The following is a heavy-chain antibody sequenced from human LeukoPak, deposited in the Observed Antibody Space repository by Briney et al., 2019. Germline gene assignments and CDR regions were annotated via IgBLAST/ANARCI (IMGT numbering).Heavy chain of an antibody. CDR2: ISSSSSYI. Sequence: PGGSLRLSCAASGFTFSSYSMNWVRQAPGKGLEWVSSISSSSSYIYYADSVKGRFTISTDNSKNSMYLQMNSLRAEDTAVYYSASFTIFGVAYHQWGQGTLVTVSS. J-gene: IGHJ4*02. V-gene: IGHV3-21*01. CDR3: ASFTIFGVAYHQ. CDR1: GFTFSSYS. D-gene: IGHD3-3*01.